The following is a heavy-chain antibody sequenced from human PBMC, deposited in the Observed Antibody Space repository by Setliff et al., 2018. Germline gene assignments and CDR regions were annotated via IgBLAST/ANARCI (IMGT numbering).Heavy chain of an antibody. D-gene: IGHD6-13*01. J-gene: IGHJ6*03. V-gene: IGHV3-23*01. Sequence: GSLRLSCAASGFSFTDSAMSWVRQAPGKGLEWVAGVIQGGSGVYADSVKGRFTISRDNSKNTLYLQMNSLRVEDTAVYYCAKVPGIATAGQTDSYYYYYYYMDVWGKGTTVTVSS. CDR1: GFSFTDSA. CDR3: AKVPGIATAGQTDSYYYYYYYMDV. CDR2: VIQGGSG.